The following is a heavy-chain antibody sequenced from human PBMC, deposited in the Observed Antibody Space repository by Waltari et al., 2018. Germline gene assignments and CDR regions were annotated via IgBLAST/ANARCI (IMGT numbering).Heavy chain of an antibody. CDR1: GGSISSYY. CDR3: AREAAGYYYYYYYMDV. J-gene: IGHJ6*03. D-gene: IGHD6-13*01. Sequence: QVQLQESGPGLVKPSETLSLTCTVSGGSISSYYWSWIRQPAGKGLEWIGRSYTSGSTNYNPALKSRVTMSVDTSKNQVSLKLSSVTAADTAVYYCAREAAGYYYYYYYMDVWGKGTTVTVSS. CDR2: SYTSGST. V-gene: IGHV4-4*07.